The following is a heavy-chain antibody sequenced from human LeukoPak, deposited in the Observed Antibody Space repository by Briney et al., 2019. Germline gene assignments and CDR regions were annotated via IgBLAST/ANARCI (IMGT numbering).Heavy chain of an antibody. Sequence: GASVKVSCKASGYTFTGYYMHWVRQAPGQGLEWMGWINPNSGSTNYAQKFQGRVTMTRDTSISTAYMELSRLRSDDTAVYYCARDGNYYGSGSCNNWFDPWGQGTLVTVSS. D-gene: IGHD3-10*01. J-gene: IGHJ5*02. CDR1: GYTFTGYY. V-gene: IGHV1-2*02. CDR2: INPNSGST. CDR3: ARDGNYYGSGSCNNWFDP.